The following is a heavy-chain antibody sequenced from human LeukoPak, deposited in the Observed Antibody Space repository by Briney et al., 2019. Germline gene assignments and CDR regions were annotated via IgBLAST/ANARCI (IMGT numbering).Heavy chain of an antibody. V-gene: IGHV4-59*01. D-gene: IGHD6-19*01. CDR1: GGSISSYY. CDR2: IYYSGST. Sequence: SETLSLTCTVSGGSISSYYWSWIRQPPGKGLEWIGYIYYSGSTNYNPSLKSRVTISVDTSKNQFSLKLSSVTAADTAVYYCAIHDEVAGDFDYWGQGTLVTVSS. J-gene: IGHJ4*02. CDR3: AIHDEVAGDFDY.